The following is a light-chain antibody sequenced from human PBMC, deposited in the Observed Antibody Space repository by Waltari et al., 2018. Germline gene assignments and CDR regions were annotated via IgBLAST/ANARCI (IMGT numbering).Light chain of an antibody. V-gene: IGKV1-6*01. J-gene: IGKJ4*02. CDR3: LQDYMYPRA. CDR1: HDIRSD. Sequence: AIQMTQSPSSLSVSVGDRVTITCRASHDIRSDLGGYQQLPGQAPKRLIYGASNLPSGVPSRFRGSGSGTDFTLTISSLQPEDSATYYCLQDYMYPRAFGRGTRVEI. CDR2: GAS.